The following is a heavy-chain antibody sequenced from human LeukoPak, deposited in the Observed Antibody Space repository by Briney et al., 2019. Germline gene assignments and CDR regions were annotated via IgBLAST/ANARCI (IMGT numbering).Heavy chain of an antibody. CDR2: ICNSGSNT. Sequence: LSLTCAVSGASISDTHWWSWVRQAPGKGLEWVSYICNSGSNTNYLDSVKGRFTISRDNAKNSLYLQMNSLRVEDTAVYYCASGGPVTTYDFDYWGQGTLVTVSS. CDR1: GASISDTHW. V-gene: IGHV3-11*06. D-gene: IGHD4-17*01. CDR3: ASGGPVTTYDFDY. J-gene: IGHJ4*02.